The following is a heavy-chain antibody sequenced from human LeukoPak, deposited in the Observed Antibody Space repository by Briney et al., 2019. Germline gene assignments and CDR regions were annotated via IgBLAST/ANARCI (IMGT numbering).Heavy chain of an antibody. CDR1: GGTFSSYA. J-gene: IGHJ4*02. CDR2: IIPILGIA. D-gene: IGHD6-13*01. CDR3: ARVAAAAGSYYFDC. V-gene: IGHV1-69*04. Sequence: GASVKVSCTASGGTFSSYAISWVRQAPGQGLEWMGRIIPILGIANYAQNLQGRVTITADKSTNTAYMELSSLRSEDTAVYYCARVAAAAGSYYFDCWGQGTLVTVSS.